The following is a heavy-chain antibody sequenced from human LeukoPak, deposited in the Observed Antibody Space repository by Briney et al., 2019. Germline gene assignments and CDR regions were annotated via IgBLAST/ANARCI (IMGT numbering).Heavy chain of an antibody. CDR1: GFTFSSYA. Sequence: HPGGSLRLSCAASGFTFSSYAMSWVRQAPGKGLEWVSSISGSGGSTYYADSVKGRFTISRDNSKNTLYLQMNSLRAEDTAVYYCAKEGSGYSYGFFDYWGQGTLVTVSS. J-gene: IGHJ4*02. CDR2: ISGSGGST. D-gene: IGHD5-18*01. V-gene: IGHV3-23*01. CDR3: AKEGSGYSYGFFDY.